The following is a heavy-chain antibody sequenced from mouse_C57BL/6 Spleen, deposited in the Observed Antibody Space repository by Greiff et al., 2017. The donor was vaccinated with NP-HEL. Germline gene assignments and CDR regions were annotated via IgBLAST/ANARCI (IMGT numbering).Heavy chain of an antibody. D-gene: IGHD2-4*01. V-gene: IGHV5-6*02. CDR1: GFTFSSYG. CDR2: ISSGGSYT. J-gene: IGHJ2*01. Sequence: DVKLVESGGDLVKPGGSLKLSCAASGFTFSSYGMSWVRQTPDKRLEWVATISSGGSYTYYPDSVKGRFTISRDNAKNTLYLQMSSLKSEDTAMYYCARHGGLRDYFDYWGQGTTLTVSS. CDR3: ARHGGLRDYFDY.